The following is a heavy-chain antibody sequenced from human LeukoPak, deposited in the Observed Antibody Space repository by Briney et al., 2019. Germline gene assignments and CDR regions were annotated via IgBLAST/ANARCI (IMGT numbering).Heavy chain of an antibody. CDR1: GYTFTGYY. CDR2: INPNSGGT. Sequence: ASVKVSCKASGYTFTGYYMHWVRQAPGQGLEWMGWINPNSGGTNYAQKFQGRVTMTRDTSISTAYMELSRLRSDDTAVYYCATDHPGYSSSWSLGYWGQGTLVTVSS. D-gene: IGHD6-13*01. CDR3: ATDHPGYSSSWSLGY. V-gene: IGHV1-2*02. J-gene: IGHJ4*02.